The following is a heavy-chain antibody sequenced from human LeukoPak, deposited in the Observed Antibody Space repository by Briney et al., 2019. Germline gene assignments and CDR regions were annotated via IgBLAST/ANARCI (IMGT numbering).Heavy chain of an antibody. D-gene: IGHD1-7*01. V-gene: IGHV4-31*03. CDR2: IYYSGST. CDR3: ARATLHNWNYSPYGMDV. Sequence: SETLSLTCTVSGGSISSGGYYWGWIRQHPGKGLEWIGYIYYSGSTYYNPSLKSRVTISVDTSKNQFSLKLSSVTAADTAVYYCARATLHNWNYSPYGMDVWGQGTTVTVSS. J-gene: IGHJ6*02. CDR1: GGSISSGGYY.